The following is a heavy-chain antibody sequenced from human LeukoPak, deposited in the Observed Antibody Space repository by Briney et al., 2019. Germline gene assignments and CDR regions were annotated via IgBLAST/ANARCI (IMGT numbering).Heavy chain of an antibody. D-gene: IGHD3-10*01. Sequence: GGSLRLSCAASGFTFSSYSMNWVRQAPGKGLEWVSSISSSSSYIYYADSVKGRFTISRDNAKNSLYLQMNSLRAEDTAVYYCARLRESQVRGAIDYWGQGTLVTVSS. J-gene: IGHJ4*02. V-gene: IGHV3-21*01. CDR2: ISSSSSYI. CDR3: ARLRESQVRGAIDY. CDR1: GFTFSSYS.